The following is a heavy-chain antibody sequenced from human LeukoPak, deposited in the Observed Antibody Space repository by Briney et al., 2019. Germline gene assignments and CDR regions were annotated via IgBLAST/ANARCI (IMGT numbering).Heavy chain of an antibody. CDR1: GFTFSSYS. CDR3: ATYCSGGSCLPDDAFDI. CDR2: ISSSSSYI. Sequence: NPGGSLRLSCAASGFTFSSYSMTWVRQAPGKGLEWVSSISSSSSYIYYADSVKGRFTISRDNAKNSLYLQMNSLRAEDTAVYYCATYCSGGSCLPDDAFDIWGQGTMVTVSS. V-gene: IGHV3-21*01. D-gene: IGHD2-15*01. J-gene: IGHJ3*02.